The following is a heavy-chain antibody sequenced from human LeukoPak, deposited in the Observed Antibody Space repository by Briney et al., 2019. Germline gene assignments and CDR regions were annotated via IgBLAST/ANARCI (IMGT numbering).Heavy chain of an antibody. CDR1: GFTFSTYW. D-gene: IGHD3-10*01. CDR3: ATYFGSETYYIPYNYHYMDV. V-gene: IGHV3-7*01. CDR2: IKQEGSEK. J-gene: IGHJ6*03. Sequence: PGGSLRLSCAASGFTFSTYWMSWVRQTPGMGLEWVANIKQEGSEKYYVDSVKGRFTISRDNAKNSLYLQMNSLRAEDTAVYYCATYFGSETYYIPYNYHYMDVWGTGTTVTVSS.